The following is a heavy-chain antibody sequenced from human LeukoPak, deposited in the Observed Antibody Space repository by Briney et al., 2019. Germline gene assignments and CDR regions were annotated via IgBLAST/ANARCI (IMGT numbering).Heavy chain of an antibody. CDR3: ARVLSSSWSPNYYFDY. V-gene: IGHV3-30*02. CDR1: GFTFSSYG. Sequence: GGSLRLSCAASGFTFSSYGMHWVRQAPGKGLEGVAFIRYDGSNKYYADSVKGRFTISRDNSKNTLYLQMNSLRAEDTAVYYCARVLSSSWSPNYYFDYWGQGTLVTVSS. J-gene: IGHJ4*02. D-gene: IGHD6-13*01. CDR2: IRYDGSNK.